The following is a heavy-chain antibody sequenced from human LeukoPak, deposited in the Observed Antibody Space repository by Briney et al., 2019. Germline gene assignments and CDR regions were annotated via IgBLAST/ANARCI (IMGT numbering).Heavy chain of an antibody. Sequence: ASVTVSFKASGYTFTIYYMHWVRQAPGQGLEWMGIINPSGGSTSYAQKFQGRVTMTRDMSTSTVYMELSSLRSEDTAVYYCARDLSYYYDSSGYNIDAFDYWGQGTLVTVSS. D-gene: IGHD3-22*01. CDR3: ARDLSYYYDSSGYNIDAFDY. CDR1: GYTFTIYY. V-gene: IGHV1-46*01. J-gene: IGHJ4*02. CDR2: INPSGGST.